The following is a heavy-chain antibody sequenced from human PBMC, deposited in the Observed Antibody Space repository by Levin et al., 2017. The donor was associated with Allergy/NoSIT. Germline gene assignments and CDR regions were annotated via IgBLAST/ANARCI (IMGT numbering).Heavy chain of an antibody. V-gene: IGHV3-30*18. Sequence: GGSLRLSCAASGFTFSSYGMHWVRQAPGKGLEWVAVISYDGSNKYYADSVKGRFTISRDNSKNTLYLQMNSLRAEDTAVYYCAKTVLGWGYYGMDVWGQGTTVTVSS. D-gene: IGHD3-3*01. CDR1: GFTFSSYG. J-gene: IGHJ6*02. CDR3: AKTVLGWGYYGMDV. CDR2: ISYDGSNK.